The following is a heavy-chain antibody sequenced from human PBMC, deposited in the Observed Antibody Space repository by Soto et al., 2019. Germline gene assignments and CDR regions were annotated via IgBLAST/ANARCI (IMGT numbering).Heavy chain of an antibody. CDR1: GYTFTSYD. CDR2: MNPNSGNT. D-gene: IGHD3-22*01. V-gene: IGHV1-8*01. J-gene: IGHJ4*02. Sequence: QVQLVQSGAEVKKPGASVKVSCQASGYTFTSYDINWVRQATGQGLEWMGWMNPNSGNTGYAQKFQGRVTMTRNTSISTAYMELSSLRSEDTAVYYCARAVPYYYDSSGYYYFDYWGQVTLVTVSS. CDR3: ARAVPYYYDSSGYYYFDY.